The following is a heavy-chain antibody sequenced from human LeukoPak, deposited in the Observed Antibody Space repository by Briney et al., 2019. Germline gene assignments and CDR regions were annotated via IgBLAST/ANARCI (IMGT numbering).Heavy chain of an antibody. CDR1: GYTFTGYY. D-gene: IGHD1-26*01. CDR2: INPNSGGT. V-gene: IGHV1-2*02. J-gene: IGHJ4*02. Sequence: ASVKVSCKASGYTFTGYYMHWVLQAPGQGLEWMGWINPNSGGTNYAQKFQGRVTMTRDTSISTAYMELSRLRSDDTAVYYCARYSGSCQGSFDYWGQGTLVTVSS. CDR3: ARYSGSCQGSFDY.